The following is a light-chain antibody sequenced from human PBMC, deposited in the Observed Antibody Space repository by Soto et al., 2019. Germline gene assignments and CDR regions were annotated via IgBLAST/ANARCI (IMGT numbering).Light chain of an antibody. CDR3: GSWDSSLSAYV. CDR1: SSNIGGNS. CDR2: DDN. V-gene: IGLV1-51*01. Sequence: PGQKVTISCSGSSSNIGGNSVSWYQQLPGTAPKLLIYDDNKRPSGIPDRFSGSKSGTSATLGITGFQTGDEADYYCGSWDSSLSAYVFGTGTKV. J-gene: IGLJ1*01.